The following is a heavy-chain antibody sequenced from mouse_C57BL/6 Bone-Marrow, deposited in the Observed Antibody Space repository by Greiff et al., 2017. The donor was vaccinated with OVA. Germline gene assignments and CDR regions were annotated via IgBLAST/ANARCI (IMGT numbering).Heavy chain of an antibody. CDR3: ARQGGFILYWYFDV. CDR2: ISSGGSYT. CDR1: GFTFSSYG. Sequence: EVMLVESGGDLVKPGGSLKLSCAASGFTFSSYGMSWVRQTPDKRLEWVANISSGGSYTYYPDSVKGRFTISRDNAKNTLYLQMSSLKSEDTAMYYCARQGGFILYWYFDVWGTGTTVTVSS. V-gene: IGHV5-6*01. D-gene: IGHD1-1*01. J-gene: IGHJ1*03.